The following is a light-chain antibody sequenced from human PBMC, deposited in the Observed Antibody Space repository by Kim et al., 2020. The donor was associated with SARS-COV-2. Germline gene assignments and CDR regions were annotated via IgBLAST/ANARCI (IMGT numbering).Light chain of an antibody. CDR2: AAS. V-gene: IGKV3-20*01. Sequence: VLTQSPDTLSLSPGDTGTLSCRASQRVRGNFLAWYQQKPGQDPRLLIYAASSRAGGVPDRFSGSGSGTDFTLTIDRLEPEDLAVYYGQIYDDSPPNKFGQGTKLEI. CDR1: QRVRGNF. CDR3: QIYDDSPPNK. J-gene: IGKJ2*01.